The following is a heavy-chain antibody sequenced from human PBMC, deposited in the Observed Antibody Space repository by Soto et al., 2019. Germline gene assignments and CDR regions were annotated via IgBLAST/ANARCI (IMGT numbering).Heavy chain of an antibody. J-gene: IGHJ4*02. CDR1: GYSFTTYG. Sequence: QIQLVQSGAEEKKPGASVKVSCKASGYSFTTYGITWVRQAPGKGLEWMGWITAYNGNTNYAQNLQGRVTMTTDTPTSTAYTELRSLISADTAVYYCARDQQGVVVPTALGYWGQGTLVTVSS. V-gene: IGHV1-18*01. CDR3: ARDQQGVVVPTALGY. CDR2: ITAYNGNT. D-gene: IGHD2-2*01.